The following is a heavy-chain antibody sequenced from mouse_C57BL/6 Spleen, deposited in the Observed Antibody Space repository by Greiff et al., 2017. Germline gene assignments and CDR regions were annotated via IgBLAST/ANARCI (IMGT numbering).Heavy chain of an antibody. CDR2: ISSGSSTI. Sequence: DVKLVESGGGLVKPGGSLKLSCAASGFTFSDYGMHWVRQAPEKGLEWVAYISSGSSTIYYADTVKGRFTISRDNAKNTLFLQMTSLRSEDTTMYYCARNSPIYYDYRYYAMDYWGQGTSVTVSS. D-gene: IGHD2-4*01. CDR3: ARNSPIYYDYRYYAMDY. CDR1: GFTFSDYG. V-gene: IGHV5-17*01. J-gene: IGHJ4*01.